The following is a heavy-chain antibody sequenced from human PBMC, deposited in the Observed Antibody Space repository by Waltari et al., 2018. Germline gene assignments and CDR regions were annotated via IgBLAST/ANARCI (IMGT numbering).Heavy chain of an antibody. CDR1: GGTFSSYT. CDR3: ARLNSQAARGY. Sequence: QVQLVQSGAEVKKPGSSVKVSCKASGGTFSSYTISWVRQAPGQGLEWMGRIIPILGIANYAQKFQGRVTITADKSTSTAYMELSSMRSEDTAVYYCARLNSQAARGYWGQGTLVTVSS. CDR2: IIPILGIA. J-gene: IGHJ4*02. V-gene: IGHV1-69*02. D-gene: IGHD6-6*01.